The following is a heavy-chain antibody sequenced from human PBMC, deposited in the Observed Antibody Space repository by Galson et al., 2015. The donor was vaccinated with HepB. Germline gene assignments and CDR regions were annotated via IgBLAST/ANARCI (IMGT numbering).Heavy chain of an antibody. J-gene: IGHJ3*02. CDR2: ISSSSYT. V-gene: IGHV3-11*06. D-gene: IGHD5/OR15-5a*01. Sequence: SLRLSCAASGFTFSDYYMSWIRQAPGKGLEWVSYISSSSYTNHADSVKGRFTISRDNAKNSLYLQMNSLRAEDTAVYYCARVLSTHDVFDIWGQGTMVTVSS. CDR1: GFTFSDYY. CDR3: ARVLSTHDVFDI.